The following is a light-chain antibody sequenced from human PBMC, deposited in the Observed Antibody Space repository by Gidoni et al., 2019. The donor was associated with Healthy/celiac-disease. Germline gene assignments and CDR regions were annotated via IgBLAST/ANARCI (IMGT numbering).Light chain of an antibody. CDR3: QQLNSYLFT. CDR1: QGISSY. J-gene: IGKJ3*01. CDR2: AAS. Sequence: IQLTQSPSSLSASVGDRVTITCRASQGISSYLAWYQQNPGKAPKLLIYAASTLQSGVPSRFSGSGSGTDFTLTISSLQPEDFATYYCQQLNSYLFTFXPXTKVDIK. V-gene: IGKV1-9*01.